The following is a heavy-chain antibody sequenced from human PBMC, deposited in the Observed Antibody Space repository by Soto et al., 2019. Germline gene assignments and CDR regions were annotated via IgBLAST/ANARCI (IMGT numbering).Heavy chain of an antibody. CDR3: ARGETQQQRDY. Sequence: QVQLQESGPGLVKPSGTLSLTCAVSGDSISSDKWWRWIRQPPGKGLQWIGEIYHSGSTKYNPSLKGRVLISVDKSKNQFSLKLSSVTDADTAVYYCARGETQQQRDYWGQGTLVTVSS. CDR2: IYHSGST. D-gene: IGHD6-13*01. J-gene: IGHJ4*02. CDR1: GDSISSDKW. V-gene: IGHV4-4*02.